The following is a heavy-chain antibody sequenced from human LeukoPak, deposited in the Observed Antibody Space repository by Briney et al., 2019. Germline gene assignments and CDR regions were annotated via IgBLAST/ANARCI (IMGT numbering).Heavy chain of an antibody. CDR2: IYYSGST. CDR3: ARDRRGGSYNWFDP. CDR1: GGSISSYY. V-gene: IGHV4-59*01. Sequence: PSETLSLTCTVSGGSISSYYWSWIRQPPGKGLEWIGYIYYSGSTNYNPSLKSRVTISVDTSKNQFSLKLSSVTAADTAVYYCARDRRGGSYNWFDPWGQGTLVTVSS. D-gene: IGHD2-15*01. J-gene: IGHJ5*02.